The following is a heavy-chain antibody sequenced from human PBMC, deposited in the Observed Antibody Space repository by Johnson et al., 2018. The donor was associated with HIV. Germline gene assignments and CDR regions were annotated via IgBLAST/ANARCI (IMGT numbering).Heavy chain of an antibody. CDR1: RFTFSSYA. D-gene: IGHD2-15*01. CDR2: VSYDGTNK. Sequence: QVQLVESGGGVVQPGRSLRLSCAASRFTFSSYAMHWVRQAPGKGLEWVALVSYDGTNKYYADSVKGRFTISRANSKNTLYLRMNSLRGDDAAVYYCARLRGSDAGGSCFRFCAFDLWGQGTMVTVSS. V-gene: IGHV3-30-3*01. CDR3: ARLRGSDAGGSCFRFCAFDL. J-gene: IGHJ3*01.